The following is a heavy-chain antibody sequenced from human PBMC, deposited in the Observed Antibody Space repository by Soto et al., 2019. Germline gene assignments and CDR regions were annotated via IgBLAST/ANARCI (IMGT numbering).Heavy chain of an antibody. CDR3: ARFSSGWPNYFDY. Sequence: LSETLSLTCTVSGGSVSSEHYYWNWIRQPPGKGLEWIGYFYYTGSTNYNPSLESRVTISVDTSKNQFSLKLSSVTAADTAVYYCARFSSGWPNYFDYWGQGTLVTVSS. J-gene: IGHJ4*02. V-gene: IGHV4-61*01. D-gene: IGHD6-19*01. CDR2: FYYTGST. CDR1: GGSVSSEHYY.